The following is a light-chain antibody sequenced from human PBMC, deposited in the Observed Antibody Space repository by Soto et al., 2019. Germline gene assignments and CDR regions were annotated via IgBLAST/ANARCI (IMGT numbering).Light chain of an antibody. CDR3: HHFSSWPLT. Sequence: EVVMTQSPATLSVSPGERATLSCRASQSVRSSLAWYQQQPGQAPRLLIYDASTRATGIPARFSGSGSDTEFTLTISSLQSEDFAVYYCHHFSSWPLTFGGGTRVEMK. CDR2: DAS. J-gene: IGKJ4*01. CDR1: QSVRSS. V-gene: IGKV3-15*01.